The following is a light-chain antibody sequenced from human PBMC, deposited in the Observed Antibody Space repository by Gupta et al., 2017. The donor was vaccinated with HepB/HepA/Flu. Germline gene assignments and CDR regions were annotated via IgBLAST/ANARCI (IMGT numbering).Light chain of an antibody. V-gene: IGKV2-30*01. Sequence: DIVMTQSPLSLPVTLGQPASISCRSSQTLVSTDGNTYLNWFKQGPGQAPRRLIYEVSKRDAVVPVILSGSGSGTDFTVKISRVEAEDVACYYCTQFTHSPPIAFGQGTQMEIK. CDR3: TQFTHSPPIA. CDR2: EVS. J-gene: IGKJ5*01. CDR1: QTLVSTDGNTY.